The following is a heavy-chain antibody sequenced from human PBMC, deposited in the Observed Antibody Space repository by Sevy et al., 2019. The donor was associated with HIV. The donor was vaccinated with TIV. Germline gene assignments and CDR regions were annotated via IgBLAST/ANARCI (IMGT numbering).Heavy chain of an antibody. V-gene: IGHV1-2*06. CDR2: INPNSGGT. CDR1: GYTFTGHY. D-gene: IGHD1-1*01. J-gene: IGHJ4*02. CDR3: ARVPPLIHDGQNY. Sequence: ASVKVSCKASGYTFTGHYIHWIRQAPGQGLEWMGRINPNSGGTNYAQKFQGRVTMTRETSISTVYMELTRLTSDDTAVYYCARVPPLIHDGQNYWGQGTLVTVSS.